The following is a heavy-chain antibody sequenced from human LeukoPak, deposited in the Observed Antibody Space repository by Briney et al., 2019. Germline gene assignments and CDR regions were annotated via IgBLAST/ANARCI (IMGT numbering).Heavy chain of an antibody. CDR3: TTDRRRYYYMDV. Sequence: GGSLRLSCAASGFTFSNAWMSWVRQAPGKGLECVGRIKSKTDGGTTDYAAPVKGRFTISRDDSKNTLYLQMNSLKTEDTAVYYCTTDRRRYYYMDVWGKGTTVTVSS. CDR2: IKSKTDGGTT. V-gene: IGHV3-15*01. J-gene: IGHJ6*03. CDR1: GFTFSNAW.